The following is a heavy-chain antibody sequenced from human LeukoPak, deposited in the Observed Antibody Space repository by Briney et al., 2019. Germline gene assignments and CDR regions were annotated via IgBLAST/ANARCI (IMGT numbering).Heavy chain of an antibody. D-gene: IGHD3-10*01. V-gene: IGHV3-20*04. CDR1: GFTFVDYG. CDR2: INWNGGST. J-gene: IGHJ3*02. Sequence: GGSLRLSCAASGFTFVDYGMSWVRQAPGKGLEWVSRINWNGGSTGYADSLKGRFTISRDNAKNSLYLQMNSLRAEDTALYYCARGPPYYYGSGSSLRGAFDIWGQGTMVTVSS. CDR3: ARGPPYYYGSGSSLRGAFDI.